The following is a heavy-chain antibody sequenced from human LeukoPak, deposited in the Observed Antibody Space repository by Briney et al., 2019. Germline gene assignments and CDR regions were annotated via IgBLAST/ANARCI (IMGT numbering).Heavy chain of an antibody. V-gene: IGHV3-48*03. CDR3: ARDLTRTDN. CDR2: ISSSGSAI. Sequence: GGSLGLSCAASGFTFSSYEMTWVRQAPGKGLEWISYISSSGSAIYYADSVKGRFTISRDNAKSTLYLQMNSLRAEDTALYYCARDLTRTDNWGQGTLVTVSS. J-gene: IGHJ4*02. CDR1: GFTFSSYE. D-gene: IGHD1/OR15-1a*01.